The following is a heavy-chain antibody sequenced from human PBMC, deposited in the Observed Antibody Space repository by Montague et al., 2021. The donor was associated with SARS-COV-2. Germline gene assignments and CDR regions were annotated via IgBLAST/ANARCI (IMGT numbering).Heavy chain of an antibody. CDR3: ARVSVGYSGINTYHYFMDV. Sequence: SETLSLTCTVSGGSISSYYWSWIRQPPGKGLERIGYMYYSGRTNYNASLMSRVTISVDTSKKQFSLKLSSVTAADAAVYYCARVSVGYSGINTYHYFMDVWGTGSTVTVS. D-gene: IGHD1-26*01. CDR1: GGSISSYY. J-gene: IGHJ6*03. V-gene: IGHV4-59*01. CDR2: MYYSGRT.